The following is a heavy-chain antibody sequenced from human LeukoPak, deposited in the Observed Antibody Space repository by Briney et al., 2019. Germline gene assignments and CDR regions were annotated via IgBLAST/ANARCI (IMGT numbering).Heavy chain of an antibody. CDR3: ARMVPAAMMLGGMDV. D-gene: IGHD2-2*01. V-gene: IGHV4-39*07. Sequence: SETLSLTCTVSGGSISSSSYYWGWIRQPPGKGLEWIGSIYYSGSTYYNPSLKSRVTISVDTSKNQFSLKLSSVTAADTAVYYCARMVPAAMMLGGMDVWGQGTTVTVSS. CDR2: IYYSGST. CDR1: GGSISSSSYY. J-gene: IGHJ6*02.